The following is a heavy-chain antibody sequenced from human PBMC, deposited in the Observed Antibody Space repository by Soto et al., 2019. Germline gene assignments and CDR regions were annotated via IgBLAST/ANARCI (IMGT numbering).Heavy chain of an antibody. D-gene: IGHD4-17*01. CDR3: AHRLTVTTFNWFDP. Sequence: SGPTLVNPTQTLTLTCTFSGFSLSTSGVGVGWIRQPPGKALEWLALIYWDDDKRYSPSLKSRPTITKDTSKNQVVLTMTNMDPVDTATYYCAHRLTVTTFNWFDPWGQGTLVTVSS. CDR2: IYWDDDK. CDR1: GFSLSTSGVG. V-gene: IGHV2-5*02. J-gene: IGHJ5*02.